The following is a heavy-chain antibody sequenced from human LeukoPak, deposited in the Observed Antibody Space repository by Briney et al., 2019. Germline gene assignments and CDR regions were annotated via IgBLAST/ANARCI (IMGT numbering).Heavy chain of an antibody. CDR1: GGTFSSYA. Sequence: GSSVKVSCKASGGTFSSYAISWVRQAPGQGLEWMGGIIPLFGTANYAQKFQGRVTITTDESTSTAYMELSSLRSEDTAVYYCARSYGSGSYYLYYYYYMDVWGKGTTVTVSS. CDR3: ARSYGSGSYYLYYYYYMDV. CDR2: IIPLFGTA. V-gene: IGHV1-69*05. J-gene: IGHJ6*03. D-gene: IGHD3-10*01.